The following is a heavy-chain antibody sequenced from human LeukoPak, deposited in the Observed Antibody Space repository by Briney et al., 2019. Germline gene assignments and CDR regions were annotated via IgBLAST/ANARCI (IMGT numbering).Heavy chain of an antibody. J-gene: IGHJ4*02. V-gene: IGHV1-18*01. D-gene: IGHD3-22*01. CDR1: GYSFTNYG. CDR3: ARGASQWLPPSYFDY. Sequence: ASVKVSFTASGYSFTNYGISWVRQAPGQGLEWMGWISPYNGNTNYAQNLQGRVTMTTDTSTSTAYMELRSLRSDDTAVYYCARGASQWLPPSYFDYWGQGTRVTVSS. CDR2: ISPYNGNT.